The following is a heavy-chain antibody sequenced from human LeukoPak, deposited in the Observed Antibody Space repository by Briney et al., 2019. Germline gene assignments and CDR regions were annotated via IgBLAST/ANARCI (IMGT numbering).Heavy chain of an antibody. CDR2: ISAYNGNT. CDR3: ARDRYDFWSGYPKSSYYFDY. V-gene: IGHV1-18*01. Sequence: ASVKVSCKASGYTFTSYGISWVRQAPGQGLEWMGWISAYNGNTNYAQKLQGRVTMTTDTSTSTAYMELRSLRSDDTAVYYCARDRYDFWSGYPKSSYYFDYWGREPWSPSPQ. CDR1: GYTFTSYG. D-gene: IGHD3-3*01. J-gene: IGHJ4*02.